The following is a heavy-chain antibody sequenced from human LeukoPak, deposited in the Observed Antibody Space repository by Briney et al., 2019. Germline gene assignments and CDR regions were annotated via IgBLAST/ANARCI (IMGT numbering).Heavy chain of an antibody. V-gene: IGHV5-51*01. J-gene: IGHJ5*02. CDR1: GYSFTSYW. Sequence: GESLKISCKGSGYSFTSYWIGWVRQMPGKGLEWMGIIYPGDSDTRYSPPFQGQVTISADKSISTAYLQWSSLKASDTAMYYCARTYDSSGYGLGWFDPWGQGTLVTVSS. CDR3: ARTYDSSGYGLGWFDP. CDR2: IYPGDSDT. D-gene: IGHD3-22*01.